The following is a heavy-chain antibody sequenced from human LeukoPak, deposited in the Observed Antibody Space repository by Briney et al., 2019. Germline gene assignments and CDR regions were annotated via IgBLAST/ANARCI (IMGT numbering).Heavy chain of an antibody. CDR2: ISGSGGST. V-gene: IGHV3-23*01. J-gene: IGHJ1*01. Sequence: GGSLRLSCAASGFTFSSYAMSWVRQAPGKGLEWVSAISGSGGSTYYADSLKGRFTISRDNANNSLYLQMNSLSAEDTAIYYCARGYSSGWSRSPEYFQNWGHGALVTVSS. CDR3: ARGYSSGWSRSPEYFQN. CDR1: GFTFSSYA. D-gene: IGHD6-19*01.